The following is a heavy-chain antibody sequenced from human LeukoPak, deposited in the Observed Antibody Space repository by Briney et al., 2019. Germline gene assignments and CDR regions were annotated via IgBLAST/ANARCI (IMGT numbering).Heavy chain of an antibody. CDR3: ATLNGYSYGYGWH. D-gene: IGHD5-18*01. CDR1: GGSFSGYY. Sequence: PSETLSLTCAVYGGSFSGYYWSWIRQPPGKGLEWIGEINHSGSTNYNPSLKSRVTISVDTSKNQFSLKLSSVTAADTAVYYCATLNGYSYGYGWHWGQGTLVTVSS. CDR2: INHSGST. J-gene: IGHJ4*02. V-gene: IGHV4-34*01.